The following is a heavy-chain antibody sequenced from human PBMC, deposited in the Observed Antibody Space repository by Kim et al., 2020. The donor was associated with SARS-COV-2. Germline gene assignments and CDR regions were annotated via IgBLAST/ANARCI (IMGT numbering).Heavy chain of an antibody. D-gene: IGHD6-13*01. Sequence: GGSLRLSCAASGFTFSNAWMSWVRQAPGKGLEWVGRIKSKTDGGTTDYAAPVKGRFTISRDDSKNTLYLQMNSLKTEDTAVYYCTTEKYSRSWYPTRYYYYYGMDVWGQGTTVTVSS. J-gene: IGHJ6*02. CDR2: IKSKTDGGTT. CDR1: GFTFSNAW. V-gene: IGHV3-15*01. CDR3: TTEKYSRSWYPTRYYYYYGMDV.